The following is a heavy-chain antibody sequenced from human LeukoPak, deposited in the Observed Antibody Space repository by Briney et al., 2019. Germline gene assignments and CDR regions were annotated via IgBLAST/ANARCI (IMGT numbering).Heavy chain of an antibody. J-gene: IGHJ4*02. V-gene: IGHV3-23*01. D-gene: IGHD6-13*01. Sequence: GGSVTLSCAASGFTFSTYAMSWVRQAPGKGLEWVSTISGNGGSTYYADSVKGRFTISRDNSKNTLYLQMNSLRAEDTAVYYCAKPPPDSSSWLFDYWGQGTLVTVSS. CDR2: ISGNGGST. CDR1: GFTFSTYA. CDR3: AKPPPDSSSWLFDY.